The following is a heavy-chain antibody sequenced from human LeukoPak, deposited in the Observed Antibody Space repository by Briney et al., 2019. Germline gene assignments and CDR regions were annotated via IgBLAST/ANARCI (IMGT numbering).Heavy chain of an antibody. V-gene: IGHV1-46*01. J-gene: IGHJ5*02. Sequence: ASVKVSCKASGYTFTSYYMHWVRQAPGQGLEWMGIINPSGGSTSYAQKFQGRVTMTRDTSPTTVYMARSSLQSEDTAVYYCTRVHNWFDPWGQGTLVTVSS. CDR3: TRVHNWFDP. CDR1: GYTFTSYY. CDR2: INPSGGST.